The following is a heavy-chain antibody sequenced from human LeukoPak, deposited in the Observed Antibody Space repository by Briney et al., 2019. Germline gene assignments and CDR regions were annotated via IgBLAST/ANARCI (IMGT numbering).Heavy chain of an antibody. CDR1: GGSISSSSYY. Sequence: SETRSLTCTVSGGSISSSSYYWGWIRQPPGKGLEWIGSVYYTGASYYNPSLKSRVTISIDTSKNHCSLNLTSVTAADTAVYYCARGAPPQNWGQGALVTVSS. CDR2: VYYTGAS. V-gene: IGHV4-39*07. J-gene: IGHJ4*02. CDR3: ARGAPPQN.